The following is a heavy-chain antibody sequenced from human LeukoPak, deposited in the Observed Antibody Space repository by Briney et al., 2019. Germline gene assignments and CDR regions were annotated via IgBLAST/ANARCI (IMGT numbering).Heavy chain of an antibody. Sequence: PGGSLRLSCAASGFTVSSNYMSWVRQAPGKGLEWVSVIYSGGSTYYADSVKGRFTISRDNSKITLYLQMNSLRAEDTAVYYCARGSYGSGSPYYYYYMDVWGKGTTVTISS. CDR1: GFTVSSNY. V-gene: IGHV3-53*01. D-gene: IGHD3-10*01. CDR3: ARGSYGSGSPYYYYYMDV. CDR2: IYSGGST. J-gene: IGHJ6*03.